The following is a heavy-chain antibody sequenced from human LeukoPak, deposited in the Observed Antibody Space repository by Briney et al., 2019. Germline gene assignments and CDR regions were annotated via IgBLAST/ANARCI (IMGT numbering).Heavy chain of an antibody. V-gene: IGHV3-9*01. CDR2: ISWNSGSI. J-gene: IGHJ4*02. CDR1: GFTFDDYA. Sequence: GGSLRLSCAASGFTFDDYAMHWVRQAPGKGLEWVAGISWNSGSIGYADSVKGRFTISRDNAKNSLYLQMNSLRAEDTALYYCAKDIEPGGGYYPLLGFDYWGQGTLVTVSS. D-gene: IGHD3-22*01. CDR3: AKDIEPGGGYYPLLGFDY.